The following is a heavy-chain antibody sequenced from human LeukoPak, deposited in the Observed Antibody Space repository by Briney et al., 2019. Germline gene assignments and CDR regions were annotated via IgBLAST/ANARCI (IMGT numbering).Heavy chain of an antibody. CDR3: ARDGDYYDSSGYYYFDY. CDR2: ISWNSGSI. V-gene: IGHV3-9*01. D-gene: IGHD3-22*01. J-gene: IGHJ4*02. Sequence: GRSLRLSCAASGFTFDDYAMHWVRQAPGKGLEWVSGISWNSGSIGYADSVKGRFTISRDNAKNSLYLQMNSLRAEDTAVYYCARDGDYYDSSGYYYFDYWGQGTLVTVSS. CDR1: GFTFDDYA.